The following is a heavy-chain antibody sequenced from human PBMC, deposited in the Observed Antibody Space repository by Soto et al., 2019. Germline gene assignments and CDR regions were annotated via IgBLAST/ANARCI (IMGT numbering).Heavy chain of an antibody. V-gene: IGHV1-69*12. CDR2: IIPIFGTA. CDR1: GGTFSSYA. Sequence: QVQLVQSGAEVKKPGSSVKVSCKASGGTFSSYAISWVRQAPGQGLEWMGGIIPIFGTANYAQKFKGRVTITADESTSTAYMELSSLRSEDTAVYYCARDNPRGYRTVYYYYGMDVWGQGTTVTVSS. CDR3: ARDNPRGYRTVYYYYGMDV. J-gene: IGHJ6*02. D-gene: IGHD5-12*01.